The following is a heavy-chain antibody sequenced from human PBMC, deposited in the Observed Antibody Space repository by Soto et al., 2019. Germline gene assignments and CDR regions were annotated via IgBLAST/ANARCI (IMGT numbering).Heavy chain of an antibody. Sequence: QVQLQESGPGLVKPSETLSLTCTVSGGSVSGGSYCWSWIRQPPGKGLECIGYVYNSGSTTYNPSLTSPVPIPLDTTKSQLSVGLRSVTAADTAVYDCERVPLTSYLELWGRGTLVTVSS. J-gene: IGHJ2*01. CDR3: ERVPLTSYLEL. V-gene: IGHV4-61*01. D-gene: IGHD3-9*01. CDR1: GGSVSGGSYC. CDR2: VYNSGST.